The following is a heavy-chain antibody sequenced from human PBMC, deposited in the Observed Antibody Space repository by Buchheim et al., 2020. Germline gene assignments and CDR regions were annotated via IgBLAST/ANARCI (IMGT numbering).Heavy chain of an antibody. CDR3: TRDLADYYDSSGYSRLYYYYGMDV. D-gene: IGHD3-22*01. J-gene: IGHJ6*02. CDR1: GFTFSSYA. Sequence: QVQLVESGGGVVQPGRSLRLSCAASGFTFSSYAMHWVRQAPGKGLEWVAVISYDGSNKYYADSVKGQFTISRANSKITLYLQMNSLRAEDTAVYYCTRDLADYYDSSGYSRLYYYYGMDVWGQGTT. V-gene: IGHV3-30-3*01. CDR2: ISYDGSNK.